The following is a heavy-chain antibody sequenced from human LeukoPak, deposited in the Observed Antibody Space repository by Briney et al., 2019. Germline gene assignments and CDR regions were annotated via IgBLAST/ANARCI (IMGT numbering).Heavy chain of an antibody. CDR1: GFTFSSYS. D-gene: IGHD3-3*01. CDR2: ISSSSSTI. J-gene: IGHJ6*03. V-gene: IGHV3-48*01. Sequence: GGSLRLSCAASGFTFSSYSMNWVRQAPGKGLEWVSYISSSSSTIYYADSVKGRFTISRDNAKNSLYLQMNSLRAEDTAVYYCARESVNYYYYMDVWGKGTTVAVSS. CDR3: ARESVNYYYYMDV.